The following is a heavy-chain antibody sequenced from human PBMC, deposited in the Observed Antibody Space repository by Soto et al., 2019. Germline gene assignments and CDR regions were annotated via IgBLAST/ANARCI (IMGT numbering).Heavy chain of an antibody. J-gene: IGHJ4*02. V-gene: IGHV4-30-4*01. CDR1: GGSISSGDYS. Sequence: QVQLQESGPGLVKPSQTLSLSCTVSGGSISSGDYSWSWIRQPPGKGLEWIGYISYSGTNHYNPSLKSRLTMAADTSKNQFSLKLSSVTAADTAVYYCARTNYDYAWGSWRFDYCGQGTLVTVSS. CDR2: ISYSGTN. D-gene: IGHD3-16*01. CDR3: ARTNYDYAWGSWRFDY.